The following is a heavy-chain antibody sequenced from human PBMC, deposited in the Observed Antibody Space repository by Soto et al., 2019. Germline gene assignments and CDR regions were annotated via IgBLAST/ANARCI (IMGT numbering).Heavy chain of an antibody. CDR3: ARGLTMVRGRLIRRLFDP. D-gene: IGHD3-10*01. CDR1: GGSFSCYY. CDR2: INHSGST. V-gene: IGHV4-34*01. J-gene: IGHJ5*02. Sequence: SETLSLTCAVYGGSFSCYYWSWIRQPPGKGLEWIGEINHSGSTNYNPSLKSRVTISVDTSKNQFSLKLSSVTAADTAVYYCARGLTMVRGRLIRRLFDPWGQGTLVIVSS.